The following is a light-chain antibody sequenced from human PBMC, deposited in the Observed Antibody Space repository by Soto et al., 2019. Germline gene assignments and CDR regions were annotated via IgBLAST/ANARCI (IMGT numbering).Light chain of an antibody. CDR2: EVS. CDR3: SSYTSSTFYV. CDR1: SSDVGGYNY. V-gene: IGLV2-14*01. J-gene: IGLJ1*01. Sequence: QSVLTPPASVSGSPGQSITIFCTGTSSDVGGYNYVSWYQQHPGKAPKLMIYEVSNRPSGVSNRSSGSKSGNTASLTISGLQAEDEADYYCSSYTSSTFYVFGTGTKVTGL.